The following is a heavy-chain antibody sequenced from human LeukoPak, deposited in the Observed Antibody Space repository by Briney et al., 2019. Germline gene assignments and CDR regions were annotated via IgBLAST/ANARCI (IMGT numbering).Heavy chain of an antibody. CDR1: GGSISSYY. V-gene: IGHV4-59*01. CDR2: IYYSGST. D-gene: IGHD3-16*02. CDR3: TRGSYRMYQKYYYGMDV. J-gene: IGHJ6*02. Sequence: PSETLSLTCTVSGGSISSYYWSWIRQPPGKGLEWIGYIYYSGSTNYNPSLKSRVTISVDTSKNQFSLKLSSVTAADTAVYYCTRGSYRMYQKYYYGMDVWGQGTTVTVSS.